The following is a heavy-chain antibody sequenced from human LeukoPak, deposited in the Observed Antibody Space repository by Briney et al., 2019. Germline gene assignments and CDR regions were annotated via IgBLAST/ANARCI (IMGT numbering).Heavy chain of an antibody. CDR2: INAGGDRI. CDR1: GFTFTDHA. V-gene: IGHV3-23*01. D-gene: IGHD3-22*01. J-gene: IGHJ4*02. CDR3: AYLDSSGYYYGRLRY. Sequence: GGSLRLSCAASGFTFTDHALTWVRQSPGKGLESVASINAGGDRIHFADSVKGRFTISRDNSKNTLYLQMNSLRAEDTAIYFCAYLDSSGYYYGRLRYWGQGTPVTVSS.